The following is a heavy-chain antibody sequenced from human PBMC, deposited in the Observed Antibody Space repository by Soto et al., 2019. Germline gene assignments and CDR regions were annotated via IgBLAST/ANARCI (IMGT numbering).Heavy chain of an antibody. CDR2: ISYDGSKT. CDR1: AFTFRSYT. Sequence: VQLVESGGGVVQPGRSLRLSCAASAFTFRSYTMHWVRQAPGKGLEWVATISYDGSKTNYADSVRGRFTISRDNSKSTLFLQMDSLRPEDTAVYSGARDRDSSYFPPPYYFDSWCQGTLVTVSS. V-gene: IGHV3-30*04. J-gene: IGHJ4*02. D-gene: IGHD4-4*01. CDR3: ARDRDSSYFPPPYYFDS.